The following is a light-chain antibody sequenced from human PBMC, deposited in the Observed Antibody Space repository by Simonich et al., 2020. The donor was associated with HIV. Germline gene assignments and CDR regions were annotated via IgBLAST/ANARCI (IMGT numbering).Light chain of an antibody. CDR1: QSFSRN. V-gene: IGKV3-15*01. J-gene: IGKJ5*01. Sequence: EIVMTHSPAPLSVSQGERATLSCKASQSFSRNLAWYQQKPGQAPRLLIYGASTRATGIPARFSGSGSGTEFTLTISSLQSEDFAVYYCQQYGSSPTFGQGTRLEIK. CDR3: QQYGSSPT. CDR2: GAS.